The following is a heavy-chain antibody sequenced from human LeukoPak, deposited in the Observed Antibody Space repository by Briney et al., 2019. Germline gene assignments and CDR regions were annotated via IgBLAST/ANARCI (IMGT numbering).Heavy chain of an antibody. CDR1: GFTFTSSA. J-gene: IGHJ6*02. Sequence: SVKVSCKASGFTFTSSAMQWVRQARGQRLEWIGWIVVGSGNTNYAQKFQERVTITRDMSTSTAYMGLSSLRSEDTAVYYCAAGDQSPYYYYGMDVWGQGTTVTVSS. D-gene: IGHD2-2*01. V-gene: IGHV1-58*02. CDR3: AAGDQSPYYYYGMDV. CDR2: IVVGSGNT.